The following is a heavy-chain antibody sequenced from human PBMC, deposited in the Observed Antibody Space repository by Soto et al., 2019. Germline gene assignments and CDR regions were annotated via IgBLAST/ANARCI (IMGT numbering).Heavy chain of an antibody. Sequence: GGSLRLSCAASGFTFSSYWMSWVRPAPGKRLEWVANIKQDGSEKYYVDSVKGRFTISRDNAKNSLYLQMNSLRAEDTAVYYCARDYPTYSYGLYYYYYYGMDVWGQGTTVTVSS. D-gene: IGHD5-18*01. CDR1: GFTFSSYW. V-gene: IGHV3-7*05. J-gene: IGHJ6*02. CDR2: IKQDGSEK. CDR3: ARDYPTYSYGLYYYYYYGMDV.